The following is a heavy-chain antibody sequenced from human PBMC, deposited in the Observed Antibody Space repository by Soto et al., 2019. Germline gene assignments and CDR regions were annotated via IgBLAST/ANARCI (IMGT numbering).Heavy chain of an antibody. J-gene: IGHJ6*02. CDR3: AKDLYYDILTGYGMDV. Sequence: QVQLVESGGGVVQPGRSLRLSCAASGFTFSSYGMHWVRQAPGKGLEWVAVISYDGSNKYYADSVKGRFTISRDNSKNXLYLQMNSLRAEDTAVYYCAKDLYYDILTGYGMDVWGQGTTVTVSS. CDR2: ISYDGSNK. V-gene: IGHV3-30*18. CDR1: GFTFSSYG. D-gene: IGHD3-9*01.